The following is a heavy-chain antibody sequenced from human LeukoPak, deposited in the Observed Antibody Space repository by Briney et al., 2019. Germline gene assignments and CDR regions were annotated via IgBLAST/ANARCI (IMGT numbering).Heavy chain of an antibody. Sequence: PSETLSLTCAVSGYSISSGYYWGWIRQPPGKGLEWIGSIYHSGSTYYNPSLKSRVTISVDTSKNQFSLKLSSVTAADTAVYYCAREVLWFGIDYWGQGTLVTVSS. J-gene: IGHJ4*02. CDR2: IYHSGST. V-gene: IGHV4-38-2*02. CDR3: AREVLWFGIDY. D-gene: IGHD3-10*01. CDR1: GYSISSGYY.